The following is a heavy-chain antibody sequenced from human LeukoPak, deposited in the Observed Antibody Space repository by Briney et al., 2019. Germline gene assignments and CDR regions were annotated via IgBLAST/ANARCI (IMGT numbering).Heavy chain of an antibody. D-gene: IGHD5-12*01. V-gene: IGHV3-21*06. CDR1: GFTFSSYS. CDR2: TSSSSSYI. CDR3: ARDSGAVGYDDYYNMNV. Sequence: GGSLRLSCAASGFTFSSYSMTWVRQAPGKGLEWVSSTSSSSSYIYYADSVKGRFTISRDNAKNSLHLQMNSLRAEDTAVYYCARDSGAVGYDDYYNMNVWGKGATVTVSS. J-gene: IGHJ6*03.